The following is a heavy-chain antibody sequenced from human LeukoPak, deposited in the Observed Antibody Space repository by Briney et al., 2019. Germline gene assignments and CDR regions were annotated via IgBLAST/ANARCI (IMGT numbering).Heavy chain of an antibody. D-gene: IGHD5-18*01. CDR1: GLTFDDHG. Sequence: HTGRSLRLSCAASGLTFDDHGMHWARQAPGKGREGVSGISWNSGSIGYADSVKDRFTISRDNANSTLYLQMNSLRTDDKALYYCTRAPGNSSGSVDYWGQGTLVTVSS. J-gene: IGHJ4*02. CDR2: ISWNSGSI. CDR3: TRAPGNSSGSVDY. V-gene: IGHV3-9*01.